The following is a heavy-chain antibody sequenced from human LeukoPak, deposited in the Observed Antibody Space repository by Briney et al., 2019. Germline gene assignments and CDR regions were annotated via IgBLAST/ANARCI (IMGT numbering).Heavy chain of an antibody. J-gene: IGHJ4*02. V-gene: IGHV1-58*02. D-gene: IGHD3-22*01. CDR2: IVVGSGNT. CDR3: AAASGYYDSSGYILDY. Sequence: ASVKVSCKASGFTFTSSAMQWVRQARGQRLEWIGWIVVGSGNTNYAQKFQEIVTITKDMSTSTAYMELSSLRSEDTAVYYCAAASGYYDSSGYILDYWGQGTLVTVSS. CDR1: GFTFTSSA.